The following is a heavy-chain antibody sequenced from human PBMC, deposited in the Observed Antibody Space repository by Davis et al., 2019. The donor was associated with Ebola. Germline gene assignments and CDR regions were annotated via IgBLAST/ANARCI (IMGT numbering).Heavy chain of an antibody. CDR3: ARRSGDTAGDTWEGFDH. CDR2: ITDNSSAV. D-gene: IGHD5-18*01. CDR1: GFTFSDYE. V-gene: IGHV3-48*03. Sequence: PGGSLRLSCEASGFTFSDYEMNWVRQAPGKGLEWVSYITDNSSAVYYAGPVRGRFTVSRDNAKNSLYVQMDNLSADDSAVYFCARRSGDTAGDTWEGFDHWGQGTLVTVSS. J-gene: IGHJ5*02.